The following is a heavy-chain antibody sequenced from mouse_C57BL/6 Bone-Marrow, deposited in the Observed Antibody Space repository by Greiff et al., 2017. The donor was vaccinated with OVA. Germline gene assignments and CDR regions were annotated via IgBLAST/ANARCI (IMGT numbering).Heavy chain of an antibody. D-gene: IGHD1-1*01. V-gene: IGHV1-22*01. CDR1: GYTFTDYN. Sequence: VQLQQSGPELVKPGASVKMSCKASGYTFTDYNMHWVKQSHGKSLEWIGYINPNNGGTSYNQKFKGKATLTVNKSSSTAYMELRSLTSEDSAVYYCARRDYYGSSLYWYFDVWGTGTTVTVSS. CDR3: ARRDYYGSSLYWYFDV. CDR2: INPNNGGT. J-gene: IGHJ1*03.